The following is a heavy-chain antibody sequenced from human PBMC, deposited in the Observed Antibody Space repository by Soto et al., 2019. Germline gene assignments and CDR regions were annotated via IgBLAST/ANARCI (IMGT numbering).Heavy chain of an antibody. V-gene: IGHV4-30-4*01. CDR1: GGSTSSDNY. D-gene: IGHD3-16*01. Sequence: SETLSLTCTVSGGSTSSDNYWSWIRQPPGKGLEWIGHIYYSGNTDYNPSLKSRLAISIDTSKNQFSLKLSSVTAADTAAYFCAREGGESSDGLYYFDSWGQGSLVTVSS. CDR3: AREGGESSDGLYYFDS. J-gene: IGHJ4*02. CDR2: IYYSGNT.